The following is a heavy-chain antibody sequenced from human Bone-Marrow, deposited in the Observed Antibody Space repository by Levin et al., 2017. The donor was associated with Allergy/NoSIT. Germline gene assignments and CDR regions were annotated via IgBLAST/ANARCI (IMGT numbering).Heavy chain of an antibody. Sequence: PGGSLRLSCAASGFTFSSYWMSWVRQAPGKGLEWVANIKQDGSEKYYVDSVKGRFTISRDNAKNSLYLQMNSLRAEDTAVYYCARGGVYDILTGWFDYWGQGTLVTVSS. CDR1: GFTFSSYW. J-gene: IGHJ4*02. CDR2: IKQDGSEK. V-gene: IGHV3-7*01. CDR3: ARGGVYDILTGWFDY. D-gene: IGHD3-9*01.